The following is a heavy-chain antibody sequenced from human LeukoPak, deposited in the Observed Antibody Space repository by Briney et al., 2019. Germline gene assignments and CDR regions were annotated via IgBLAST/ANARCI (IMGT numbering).Heavy chain of an antibody. D-gene: IGHD3-22*01. V-gene: IGHV7-4-1*02. J-gene: IGHJ4*02. CDR2: INTNTGNP. CDR3: ARVRDYSDSSGYFGIDY. Sequence: ASVKVSCTASGYTFTSYTMNWVRQAPGQGLEWMGWINTNTGNPTYAQGFTGQVVFSVDTSVSTAHLQISGLKAEDTAVYYCARVRDYSDSSGYFGIDYWGQGTLVTVSS. CDR1: GYTFTSYT.